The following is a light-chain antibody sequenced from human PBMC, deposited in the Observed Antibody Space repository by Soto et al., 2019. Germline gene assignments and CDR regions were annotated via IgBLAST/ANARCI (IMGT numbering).Light chain of an antibody. CDR2: DAS. CDR1: QDINNY. V-gene: IGKV1-39*01. CDR3: QQIHSTSSYT. J-gene: IGKJ2*01. Sequence: IKMTQSPSSLSASVGDRVTITCQASQDINNYLNWYQQKPVQAPKLLIYDASGLEVGVPSRFSGSGSGTVFTLTINSLQPEDFATYYCQQIHSTSSYTFGQGTKVDIK.